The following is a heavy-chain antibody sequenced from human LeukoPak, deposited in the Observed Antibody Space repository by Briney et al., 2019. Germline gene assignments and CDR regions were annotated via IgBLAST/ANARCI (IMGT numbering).Heavy chain of an antibody. CDR2: INPNAGTT. CDR1: GYTFTSYY. V-gene: IGHV1-46*01. Sequence: ASVKVSCKASGYTFTSYYMHWVRQAPGQGLEWMGIINPNAGTTSYAQKFQGRVTVTRDTSTSTVYMELSSLRSEDTAVYYCARDLPRGKLRYFDWLPPDYWGQGTLVTVSS. CDR3: ARDLPRGKLRYFDWLPPDY. J-gene: IGHJ4*02. D-gene: IGHD3-9*01.